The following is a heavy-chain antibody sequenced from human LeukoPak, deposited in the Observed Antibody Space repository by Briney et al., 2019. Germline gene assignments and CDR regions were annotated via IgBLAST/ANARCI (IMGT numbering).Heavy chain of an antibody. CDR1: GGTFSSYA. V-gene: IGHV1-69*05. CDR3: ARARQATIFGVVIPYYFDY. CDR2: IIPIFGTA. J-gene: IGHJ4*02. D-gene: IGHD3-3*01. Sequence: SVKVSCKASGGTFSSYAISWVRQAPGQGLELMGGIIPIFGTANYAQKFQGRVTITTDESTSTAYMELSSLRSEDTAVYYCARARQATIFGVVIPYYFDYWGQGTLVTVSS.